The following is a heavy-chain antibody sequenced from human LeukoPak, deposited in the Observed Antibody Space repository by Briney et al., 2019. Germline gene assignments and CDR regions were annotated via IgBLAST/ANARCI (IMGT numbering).Heavy chain of an antibody. J-gene: IGHJ4*02. CDR2: IYTTGST. CDR1: AGSMNIGTYY. CDR3: ARGRWYFDY. V-gene: IGHV4-61*02. Sequence: PSETLSLTCTVSAGSMNIGTYYWNWIRQPAGKGLEWIGRIYTTGSTNYNPSLKSRVTISVDTSKNQFSLKLSSVTAADTAVYYCARGRWYFDYWGQGTLVTISS.